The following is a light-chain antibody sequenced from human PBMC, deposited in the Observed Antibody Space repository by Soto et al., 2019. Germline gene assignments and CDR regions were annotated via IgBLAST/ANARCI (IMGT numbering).Light chain of an antibody. Sequence: DIQMPQYPSSLSASVGDRITITCRASQSISSYSNWYQQKPGKAPKLLIYTTSNLQSWVPSRFSGSGSGTEFTLAISNLQPEDFATYYGQQSYSFFLSFGGGTKVEI. CDR1: QSISSY. CDR2: TTS. J-gene: IGKJ4*01. CDR3: QQSYSFFLS. V-gene: IGKV1-39*01.